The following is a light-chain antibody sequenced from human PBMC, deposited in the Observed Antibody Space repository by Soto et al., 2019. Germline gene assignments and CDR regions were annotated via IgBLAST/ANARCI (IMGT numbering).Light chain of an antibody. J-gene: IGLJ2*01. CDR2: DVS. Sequence: QSALTQPGSVSGSPGQSVTISCTGTSSDVGGYNYVSWYQQHPGKAPKLMIYDVSNRPSGVSDRFSGSKSGNTASLTISGLQAEDEGDYYCSSYAGSYTVVFGGGTKLTVL. CDR1: SSDVGGYNY. CDR3: SSYAGSYTVV. V-gene: IGLV2-11*01.